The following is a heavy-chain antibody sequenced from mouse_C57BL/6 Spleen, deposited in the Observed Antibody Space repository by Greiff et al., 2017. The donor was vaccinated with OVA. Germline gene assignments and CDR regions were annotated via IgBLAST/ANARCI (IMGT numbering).Heavy chain of an antibody. Sequence: EVNVVESGGDLVKPGGSLKLSCAASGFTFSSYGMSWVRQTPDKRLEWVATISSGGSYTYYPDSVKGRFTISRDNAKNTLYLQMSSLKSEDTAMYYCARRGIVKRYFDVWGTGTTVTVSS. D-gene: IGHD2-5*01. J-gene: IGHJ1*03. CDR1: GFTFSSYG. CDR3: ARRGIVKRYFDV. CDR2: ISSGGSYT. V-gene: IGHV5-6*02.